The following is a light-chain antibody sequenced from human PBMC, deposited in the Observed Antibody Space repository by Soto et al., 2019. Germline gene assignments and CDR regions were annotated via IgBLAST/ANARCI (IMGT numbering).Light chain of an antibody. Sequence: QSGLTQPASVSGSPGQSVTISCTGTNSDVGDYNYVSWYQQHPGKAPKLIIYEVSNRPSGISDRFSASKSGNTASLTISGLQAEDEADYYCSSYTNSNTRVFGTGTKVTVL. CDR2: EVS. CDR3: SSYTNSNTRV. CDR1: NSDVGDYNY. V-gene: IGLV2-14*01. J-gene: IGLJ1*01.